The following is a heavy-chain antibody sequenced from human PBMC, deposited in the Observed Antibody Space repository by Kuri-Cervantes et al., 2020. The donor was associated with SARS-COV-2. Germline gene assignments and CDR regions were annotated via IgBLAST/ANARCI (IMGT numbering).Heavy chain of an antibody. V-gene: IGHV3-30*18. CDR2: ISYDGKNK. Sequence: LSLTCAASGFNFSRTDMHWVRQAPGKGLEWVAFISYDGKNKKCIASGKGRFTISRDNSQNTLYLQVKSLTSEDTAIYYCAKDRVGVHDFWGQGTLVTVSS. D-gene: IGHD2-21*01. CDR3: AKDRVGVHDF. J-gene: IGHJ4*02. CDR1: GFNFSRTD.